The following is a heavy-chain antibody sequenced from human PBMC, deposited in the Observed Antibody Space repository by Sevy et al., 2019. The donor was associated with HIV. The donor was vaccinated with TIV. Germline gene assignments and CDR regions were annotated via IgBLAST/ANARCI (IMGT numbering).Heavy chain of an antibody. CDR3: ARDIVVVVAATPYYYYGMDV. J-gene: IGHJ6*02. Sequence: GGSLGLSCAASGFTFSSYAMHWVRQAPGKGLEWVAVISYDGSNKYYADSVKGRLTISRDNSKNTLYLQMNSLRAEDTAVYYCARDIVVVVAATPYYYYGMDVWGQGTTVTVSS. CDR1: GFTFSSYA. D-gene: IGHD2-15*01. V-gene: IGHV3-30*04. CDR2: ISYDGSNK.